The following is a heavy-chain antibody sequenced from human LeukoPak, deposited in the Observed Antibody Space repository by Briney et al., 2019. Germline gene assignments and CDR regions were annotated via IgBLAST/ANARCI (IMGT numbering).Heavy chain of an antibody. Sequence: GASVKVSCKASGYTFTSYDISWVRQATGQGLEWMGWMNPNSGNTGYAQKFQGRLTMTRNTSISTAYMEVSSLRSDDTAVYYCAREGSSSSPPEVDYWGQGTLVTVSS. D-gene: IGHD6-13*01. V-gene: IGHV1-8*01. CDR2: MNPNSGNT. CDR1: GYTFTSYD. CDR3: AREGSSSSPPEVDY. J-gene: IGHJ4*02.